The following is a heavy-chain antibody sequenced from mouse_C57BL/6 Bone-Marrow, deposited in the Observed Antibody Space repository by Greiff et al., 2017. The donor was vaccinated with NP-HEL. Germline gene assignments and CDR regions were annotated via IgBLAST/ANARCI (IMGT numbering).Heavy chain of an antibody. V-gene: IGHV1-76*01. CDR2: IYPGSGNT. J-gene: IGHJ3*01. Sequence: VQLQQSGAELVRPGASVKLSCKASGYTFTDYYINWVKQRPGQGLEWIARIYPGSGNTYYNEKFKGKATLTAEKSSSTAYMQLSSLTSEDSAVYFCARWDYYGSSSAWFAYWGQGTLVTVSA. CDR1: GYTFTDYY. D-gene: IGHD1-1*01. CDR3: ARWDYYGSSSAWFAY.